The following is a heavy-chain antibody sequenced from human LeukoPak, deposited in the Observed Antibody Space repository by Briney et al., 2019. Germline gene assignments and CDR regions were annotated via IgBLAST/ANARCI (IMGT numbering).Heavy chain of an antibody. V-gene: IGHV4-34*01. Sequence: PSETLSLTCAVYGGSFSGYYWSWIRQPPGKGLEWIGGINHSGSTNYNPSLKSRVTISVDTSKNQFSLKLSSVTAADTAVYYCARGRITMVRGPSSVWGQGTTVTVSS. CDR3: ARGRITMVRGPSSV. D-gene: IGHD3-10*01. CDR2: INHSGST. J-gene: IGHJ6*02. CDR1: GGSFSGYY.